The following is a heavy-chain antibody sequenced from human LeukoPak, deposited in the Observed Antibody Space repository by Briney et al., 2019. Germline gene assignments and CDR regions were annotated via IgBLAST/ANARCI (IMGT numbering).Heavy chain of an antibody. CDR1: GFTISSFC. D-gene: IGHD1-1*01. Sequence: RRSLRLSCAASGFTISSFCMHWVRQVPGEGLVWVARMNSAGTTINYADSVKGRFTISRDNVRNTLHLQMNNLSLEDTAVYFCIREVQVRASASLGLWGRGTLVTVS. CDR2: MNSAGTTI. J-gene: IGHJ4*01. V-gene: IGHV3-74*01. CDR3: IREVQVRASASLGL.